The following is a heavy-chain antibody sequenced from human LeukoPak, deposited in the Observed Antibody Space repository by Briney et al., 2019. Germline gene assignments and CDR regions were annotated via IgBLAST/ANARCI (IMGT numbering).Heavy chain of an antibody. CDR2: ISSSSSYI. Sequence: GGSLRLSCAASGFTFSSYSMNWVRQAPGKGLEWVSSISSSSSYIHYTDSVKGRFTISRDNAKNSLYLQMNSLRAEDTAVYYCARDGGSAWFLDYWGQGTLVTVSS. J-gene: IGHJ4*02. CDR3: ARDGGSAWFLDY. V-gene: IGHV3-21*01. D-gene: IGHD6-19*01. CDR1: GFTFSSYS.